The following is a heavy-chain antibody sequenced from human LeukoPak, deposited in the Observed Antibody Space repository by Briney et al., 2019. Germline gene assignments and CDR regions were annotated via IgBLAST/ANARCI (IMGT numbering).Heavy chain of an antibody. CDR3: AGVDGYNLYYFDY. CDR1: GGTFSSYA. J-gene: IGHJ4*02. CDR2: IIPIFGTA. Sequence: ASVKVSCKASGGTFSSYAISWVRQAPGQGLEWMGGIIPIFGTANYAQKFQGRVTITADKSTSTAYMELSSLRSEDTAVYYCAGVDGYNLYYFDYWGQGTLVTVSS. V-gene: IGHV1-69*06. D-gene: IGHD5-24*01.